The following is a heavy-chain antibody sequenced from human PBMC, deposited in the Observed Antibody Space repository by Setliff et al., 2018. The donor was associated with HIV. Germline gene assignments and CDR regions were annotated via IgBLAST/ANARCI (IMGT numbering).Heavy chain of an antibody. Sequence: SETLSLTCPVSGVSISSHSWTWIRQPPGKGLEWIGYFYYSGSTNYNPSLKGRVTISADTSENQLSLKLSSLTAADTAVYYCARIEGYAYGSNWFDPWGQGTQVTVSS. CDR2: FYYSGST. CDR3: ARIEGYAYGSNWFDP. D-gene: IGHD3-16*01. CDR1: GVSISSHS. V-gene: IGHV4-59*11. J-gene: IGHJ5*02.